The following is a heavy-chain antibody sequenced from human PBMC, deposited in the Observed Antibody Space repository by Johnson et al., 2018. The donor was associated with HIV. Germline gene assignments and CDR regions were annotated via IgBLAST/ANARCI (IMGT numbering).Heavy chain of an antibody. CDR3: TTDHYLLDALDI. CDR1: GFTFSSYA. V-gene: IGHV3-72*01. CDR2: IRNKPSSYST. Sequence: EVQLVESGGGVVQPGRSLRLSCAASGFTFSSYAMHWVRQAPGKGLEWVGRIRNKPSSYSTEYAASVKGRFTISRDDSKNTLYVQMKSLKTEDTAVYYCTTDHYLLDALDIWGQGTMVTVSS. D-gene: IGHD2-21*01. J-gene: IGHJ3*02.